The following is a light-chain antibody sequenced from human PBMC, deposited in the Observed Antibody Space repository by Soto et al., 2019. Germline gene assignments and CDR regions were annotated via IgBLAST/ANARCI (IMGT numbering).Light chain of an antibody. CDR3: QQYYYWPIT. Sequence: EIVLTQSPATLSVSPGERATLSCRASQSVSSNLAWYQQKPGQAPRLLIYGASTRATGIPARFSGSGSGTEFTLTISSLQSKDFAVYYCQQYYYWPITFGQGTRLEI. CDR1: QSVSSN. J-gene: IGKJ5*01. V-gene: IGKV3-15*01. CDR2: GAS.